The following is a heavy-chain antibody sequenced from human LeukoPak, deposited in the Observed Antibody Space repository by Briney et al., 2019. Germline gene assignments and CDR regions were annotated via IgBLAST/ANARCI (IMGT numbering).Heavy chain of an antibody. Sequence: GGSLRLSCAASGFTFSSYAMSWVRQAPGKGREWVSGIGGSGGSTYYADCVKGRFTISRDNSKSTLYLQMNTLRAEDTAVYYCATDRLEISALHIWGQGTMVTVSS. CDR1: GFTFSSYA. J-gene: IGHJ3*02. D-gene: IGHD1-1*01. CDR3: ATDRLEISALHI. CDR2: IGGSGGST. V-gene: IGHV3-23*01.